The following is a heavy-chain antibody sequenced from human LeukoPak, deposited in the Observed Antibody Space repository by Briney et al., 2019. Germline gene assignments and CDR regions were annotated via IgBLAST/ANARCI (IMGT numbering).Heavy chain of an antibody. CDR1: GGSISSYY. D-gene: IGHD1-26*01. Sequence: SETLSLTCTVSGGSISSYYWSWIRQPPGKGLEWHGYIYYSGRTNYNPSLKSRVTISVDTSKNQFSLKLSSVTAADTAVYYCAGGSGSTSGTFDYWGQGTLVTVSS. CDR3: AGGSGSTSGTFDY. CDR2: IYYSGRT. V-gene: IGHV4-59*01. J-gene: IGHJ4*02.